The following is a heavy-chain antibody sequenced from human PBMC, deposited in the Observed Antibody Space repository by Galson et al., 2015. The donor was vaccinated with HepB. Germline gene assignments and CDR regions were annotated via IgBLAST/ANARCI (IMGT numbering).Heavy chain of an antibody. J-gene: IGHJ6*02. Sequence: SVKVSCKVSGYTLTELSMHWVRQAPGKGLEWMGGFDPEDGETIYAQKFQGRVTMTEDTSTDTAYMELSSLRSEDTAVDYCAIGMFTPGILTGTYYYYGMDVWGQGTTVTVSS. CDR1: GYTLTELS. V-gene: IGHV1-24*01. CDR2: FDPEDGET. CDR3: AIGMFTPGILTGTYYYYGMDV. D-gene: IGHD3-9*01.